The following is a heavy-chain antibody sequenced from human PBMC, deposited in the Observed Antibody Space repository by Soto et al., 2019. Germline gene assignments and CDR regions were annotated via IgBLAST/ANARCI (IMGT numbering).Heavy chain of an antibody. CDR3: AREKAHCDNPLDS. CDR1: GYTFTGYD. D-gene: IGHD3-22*01. J-gene: IGHJ4*02. CDR2: VTHNSGNT. Sequence: QVQLVQSGAEVKKPGASVRVSCETSGYTFTGYDINWVRQATGQGLEWLGWVTHNSGNTGYAQKFRGRSAMTRDTSISTAYMELSSLSSEDTAMYYCAREKAHCDNPLDSWGQCTQVTVSS. V-gene: IGHV1-8*01.